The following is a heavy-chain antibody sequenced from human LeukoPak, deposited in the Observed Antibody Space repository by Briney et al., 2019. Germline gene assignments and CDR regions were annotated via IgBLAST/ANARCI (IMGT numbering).Heavy chain of an antibody. CDR1: GGSISSYY. CDR3: ARGAVFFTKWFDP. CDR2: IYYSGST. Sequence: PSETLSLTCTVSGGSISSYYWSWIRQPPGKGLEWIGYIYYSGSTNYNPSLKSRVTISVDTSKNQFSLKLSSVTAADTAVYYCARGAVFFTKWFDPWGQGTLVTVSS. J-gene: IGHJ5*02. D-gene: IGHD3-3*01. V-gene: IGHV4-59*12.